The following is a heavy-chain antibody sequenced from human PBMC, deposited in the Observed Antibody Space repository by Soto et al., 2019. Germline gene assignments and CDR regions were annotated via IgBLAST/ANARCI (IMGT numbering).Heavy chain of an antibody. CDR3: ARDVGPVTIFGEALSGYFDF. CDR2: IKEDGSER. Sequence: EVQLVESGGGLVQPGGSLRLSCAVSGFSFGTYWMSWVRQAPGKGLEWLASIKEDGSERYYLDSVKGRFTISRDNTKDSLTRQVNSQRGEHTAFYYCARDVGPVTIFGEALSGYFDFWGQGTPVTVSS. CDR1: GFSFGTYW. D-gene: IGHD3-3*01. J-gene: IGHJ4*02. V-gene: IGHV3-7*03.